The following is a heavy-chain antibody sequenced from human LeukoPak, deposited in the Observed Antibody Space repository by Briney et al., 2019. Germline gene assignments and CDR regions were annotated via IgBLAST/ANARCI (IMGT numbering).Heavy chain of an antibody. D-gene: IGHD1-26*01. CDR2: TRNEANIYTT. V-gene: IGHV3-72*01. J-gene: IGHJ3*02. Sequence: GGSLRLSCAASGFIFSDHYMDWVRQAPGKGLEWVGRTRNEANIYTTKYAASVKGRFTISRDDSKNSLYLQMNSLKTEDTAVYYCASPVGATTVRAYDIWGQGTMVTVSS. CDR1: GFIFSDHY. CDR3: ASPVGATTVRAYDI.